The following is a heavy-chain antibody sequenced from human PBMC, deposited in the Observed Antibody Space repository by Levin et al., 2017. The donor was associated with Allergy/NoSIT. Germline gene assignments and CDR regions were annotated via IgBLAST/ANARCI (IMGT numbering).Heavy chain of an antibody. CDR3: AKDQEAEEGWADIVVVPAALFDY. D-gene: IGHD2-2*01. CDR2: ISGSGGST. Sequence: GGSLRLSCAASGFTFSSYAMSWVRQAPGKGLEWVSAISGSGGSTYYADSVKGRFTISRDNSKNTLYLQMNSLRAEDTAVYYCAKDQEAEEGWADIVVVPAALFDYWGQGTLVTVSS. J-gene: IGHJ4*02. V-gene: IGHV3-23*01. CDR1: GFTFSSYA.